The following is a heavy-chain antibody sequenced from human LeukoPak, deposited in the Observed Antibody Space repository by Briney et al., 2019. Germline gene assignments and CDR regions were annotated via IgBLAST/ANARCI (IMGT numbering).Heavy chain of an antibody. D-gene: IGHD6-13*01. V-gene: IGHV3-74*01. Sequence: GGSLRLSCVASGFTLSKNWMHWVRQAPGKGLVWVSRIQGDGSNTNYADSVKGRFSISRDNAKNTVYLQMTSLWAEDTGIYYCSRGTSAGGPISPFDFWGQGTVVTVSS. CDR2: IQGDGSNT. CDR3: SRGTSAGGPISPFDF. CDR1: GFTLSKNW. J-gene: IGHJ4*02.